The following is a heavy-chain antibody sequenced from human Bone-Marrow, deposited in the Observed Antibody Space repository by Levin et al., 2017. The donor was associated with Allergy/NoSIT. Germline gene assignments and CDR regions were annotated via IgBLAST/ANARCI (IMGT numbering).Heavy chain of an antibody. V-gene: IGHV3-30-3*01. CDR1: GFTFSTYG. CDR2: TSNDGSKK. Sequence: GGSLRLSCAASGFTFSTYGMHWLRQAPGKGLEWVALTSNDGSKKYYADSVKGRFTISRDNSKNTLYLQMNSLRSEDTAVYYCARDGAVGVGIDNWGQGTLVTVSS. D-gene: IGHD2-21*01. J-gene: IGHJ4*02. CDR3: ARDGAVGVGIDN.